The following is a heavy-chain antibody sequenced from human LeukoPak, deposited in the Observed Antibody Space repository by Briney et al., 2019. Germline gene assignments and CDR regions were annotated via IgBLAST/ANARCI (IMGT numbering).Heavy chain of an antibody. CDR3: ARGDSSDPFYVY. V-gene: IGHV1-18*01. CDR2: ISTYNGNT. J-gene: IGHJ4*02. D-gene: IGHD3-16*01. CDR1: GYXFTTYG. Sequence: GASVKVSCKASGYXFTTYGISWVRQAPGQGLEWMGWISTYNGNTDYAQNFQDRVSMTSDTSTSTAYMELWSLRSDDTAVYYCARGDSSDPFYVYWGQGTLVTVSS.